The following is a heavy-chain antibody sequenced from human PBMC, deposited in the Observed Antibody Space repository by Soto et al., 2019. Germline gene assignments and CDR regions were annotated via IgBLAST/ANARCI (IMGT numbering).Heavy chain of an antibody. Sequence: GGSLRLSCAASGFTFSSYGMHWVRQAPGKGLEWVAVIWYDGSNKYYADSVKGRFTISRDNSKNTLYLQMNSLRAEDTAVYYCARDLVRGDGDYYYGMDVWGQGTTVTVSS. CDR1: GFTFSSYG. V-gene: IGHV3-33*08. CDR3: ARDLVRGDGDYYYGMDV. CDR2: IWYDGSNK. J-gene: IGHJ6*02. D-gene: IGHD2-2*01.